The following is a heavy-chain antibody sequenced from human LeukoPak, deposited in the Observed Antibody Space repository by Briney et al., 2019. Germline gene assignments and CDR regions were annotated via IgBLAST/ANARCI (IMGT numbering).Heavy chain of an antibody. D-gene: IGHD6-13*01. V-gene: IGHV1-18*01. CDR3: ARDNWAPFYSSSWCSEDWYFDL. CDR1: GYTFTSYG. J-gene: IGHJ2*01. CDR2: ISTYNGNT. Sequence: ASVKVSCKASGYTFTSYGISWVRQAPGQGLEWMGWISTYNGNTNYAQKLQGRVTMTTDTSTSTAYVELRSLRSDDTAVYYCARDNWAPFYSSSWCSEDWYFDLWGRGTLVTVSS.